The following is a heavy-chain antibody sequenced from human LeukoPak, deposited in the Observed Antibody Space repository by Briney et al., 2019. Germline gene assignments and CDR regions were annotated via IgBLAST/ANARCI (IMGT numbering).Heavy chain of an antibody. J-gene: IGHJ5*02. V-gene: IGHV3-23*01. D-gene: IGHD2/OR15-2a*01. CDR1: GSTFSSYG. CDR2: ISGSGGST. CDR3: ARSPTFRGWFDP. Sequence: GGSLRLSCAASGSTFSSYGMSWVRQAPGKGLEWVSAISGSGGSTYYADSVKGRFTISRDNAKNSLYLQVNSLRAEDTAVYYCARSPTFRGWFDPWGQGTLVTVSS.